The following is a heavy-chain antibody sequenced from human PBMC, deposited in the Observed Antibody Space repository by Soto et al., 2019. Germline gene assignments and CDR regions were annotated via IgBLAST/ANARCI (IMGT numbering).Heavy chain of an antibody. V-gene: IGHV3-9*01. J-gene: IGHJ6*02. CDR3: AASRGFDSSGYSGYYYGMDV. Sequence: EVQLVESGGGLVQPGRSLRLSCAASGFTFDDYAMHWVRQRPGRGLEWVSGITWNSDEIGYPDSVKGRFSISRDNAKKYLYLQVNSLRPDDTALYYCAASRGFDSSGYSGYYYGMDVWGQRTTVTVSS. CDR1: GFTFDDYA. CDR2: ITWNSDEI. D-gene: IGHD3-22*01.